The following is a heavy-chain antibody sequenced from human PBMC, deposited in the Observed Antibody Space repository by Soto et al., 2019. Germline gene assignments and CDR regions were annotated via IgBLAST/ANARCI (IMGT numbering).Heavy chain of an antibody. J-gene: IGHJ4*02. V-gene: IGHV1-69*06. CDR2: IIPIFGTA. Sequence: SVKVSCKASGGTFSSYAISWVRQAPGQGLEWMGGIIPIFGTANYNPSLKSRVTISVDTSKNQFSLKLSSVTAADTAVYYCARALDYGDYRWVFDYWGQGTLVTVSS. CDR3: ARALDYGDYRWVFDY. CDR1: GGTFSSYA. D-gene: IGHD4-17*01.